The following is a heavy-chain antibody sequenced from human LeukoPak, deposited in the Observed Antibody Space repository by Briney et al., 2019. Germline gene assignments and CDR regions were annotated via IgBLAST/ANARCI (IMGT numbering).Heavy chain of an antibody. V-gene: IGHV3-30*04. D-gene: IGHD6-6*01. CDR3: ARDLYSSSGFNY. CDR1: GFTFSSYA. Sequence: GGSLRLSCAASGFTFSSYAMHWVRQAPGKGLEWVAVISYDGSNKYYADSVKGRFTISRDNAKNSLYLQMNSLRAEDTAVYYCARDLYSSSGFNYWGQGTLVTVSS. CDR2: ISYDGSNK. J-gene: IGHJ4*02.